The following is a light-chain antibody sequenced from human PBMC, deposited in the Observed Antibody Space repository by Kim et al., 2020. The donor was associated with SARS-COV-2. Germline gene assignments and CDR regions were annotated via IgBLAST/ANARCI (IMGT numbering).Light chain of an antibody. Sequence: SYELTQPPSVSVSPGQTASITCAGDKLGAKYVRWYQQKPGQSPVLVIYQDSKRPSGIPERFSGSNSGNTATLTISETQAMDEADYYCQAWDSSTYVFGTG. CDR3: QAWDSSTYV. V-gene: IGLV3-1*01. J-gene: IGLJ1*01. CDR1: KLGAKY. CDR2: QDS.